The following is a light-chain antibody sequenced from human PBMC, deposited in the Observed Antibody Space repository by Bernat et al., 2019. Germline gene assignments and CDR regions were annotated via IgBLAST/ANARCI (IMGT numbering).Light chain of an antibody. V-gene: IGKV1-39*01. J-gene: IGKJ3*01. Sequence: DIQMTQSPSSLSASVGDRVTITCRASQSISSYLNWYQQKPGKAPKLLIYAASSLQSGVPSRFSGSGSGTDFTLTISGLQAEDFATYYCLQHNTYPFTFGPGTKVDIK. CDR3: LQHNTYPFT. CDR2: AAS. CDR1: QSISSY.